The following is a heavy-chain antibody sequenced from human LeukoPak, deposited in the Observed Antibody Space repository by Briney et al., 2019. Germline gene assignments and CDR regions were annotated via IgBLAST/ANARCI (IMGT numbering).Heavy chain of an antibody. CDR1: GGSFSGYY. J-gene: IGHJ4*02. Sequence: SETLSLTCAVYGGSFSGYYWSWIRQPPGKGLEWIGEINHSGSTNYNPSLKSRVTISVDTSKNQFSLKLSSVTAADTAVYYCVRDRELAYWGQGILVTVSS. CDR3: VRDRELAY. V-gene: IGHV4-34*01. D-gene: IGHD1-1*01. CDR2: INHSGST.